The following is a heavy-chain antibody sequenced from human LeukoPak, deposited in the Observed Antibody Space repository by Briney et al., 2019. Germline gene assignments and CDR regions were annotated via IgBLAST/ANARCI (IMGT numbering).Heavy chain of an antibody. Sequence: KPSETLSLTCTVSGGSISSYYWSWIRQPPGKGLEWIGYIYYSGSTNYNPSLKSRVTISVDTSKNQFSLKLSSVTAADTAVYYCARHDWEYYYGSGSYSDPNFDYWGQGTLVTVSS. CDR2: IYYSGST. CDR3: ARHDWEYYYGSGSYSDPNFDY. D-gene: IGHD3-10*01. CDR1: GGSISSYY. V-gene: IGHV4-59*08. J-gene: IGHJ4*02.